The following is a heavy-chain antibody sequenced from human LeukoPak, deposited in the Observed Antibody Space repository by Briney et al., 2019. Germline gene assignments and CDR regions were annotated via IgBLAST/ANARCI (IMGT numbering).Heavy chain of an antibody. CDR2: INNDGSST. CDR3: ARDGISCSGGHCYFAS. CDR1: GFIFGNYW. Sequence: GGSLRLSCATSGFIFGNYWMHWVRHAPGKGMVWVSRINNDGSSTTYADSVKGRYTISRDNARNTLYLQMNSLRAEDTAVYYCARDGISCSGGHCYFASWGQGTLVTVSS. V-gene: IGHV3-74*01. J-gene: IGHJ4*02. D-gene: IGHD2-15*01.